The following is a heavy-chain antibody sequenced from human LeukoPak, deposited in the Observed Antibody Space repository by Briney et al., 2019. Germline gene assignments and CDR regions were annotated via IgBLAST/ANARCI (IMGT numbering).Heavy chain of an antibody. CDR2: IFPGDSDT. D-gene: IGHD1/OR15-1a*01. Sequence: KDGESLKISCKGSGYSFTTYWIGWVRQMPGKGLEWMGIIFPGDSDTTYSLSFQGQVTISADKSINTAYLQWSSLKASDTAMYYCATSESQTKFDYWGQGTLVTASS. CDR1: GYSFTTYW. CDR3: ATSESQTKFDY. J-gene: IGHJ4*02. V-gene: IGHV5-51*01.